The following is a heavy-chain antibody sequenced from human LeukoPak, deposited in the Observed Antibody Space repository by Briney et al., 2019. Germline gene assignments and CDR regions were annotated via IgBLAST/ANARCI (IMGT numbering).Heavy chain of an antibody. CDR1: GFTFSSYA. V-gene: IGHV3-30*18. CDR2: ISYDGSNK. Sequence: PGGSLRLSCAASGFTFSSYAMSWVRQAPGKGLEWVAVISYDGSNKYYADSVKGRFTISRDNSKNTLYLQMNSLRAEDTAVYYCAKGTAVADYWGQGTLVTVSS. D-gene: IGHD6-19*01. J-gene: IGHJ4*02. CDR3: AKGTAVADY.